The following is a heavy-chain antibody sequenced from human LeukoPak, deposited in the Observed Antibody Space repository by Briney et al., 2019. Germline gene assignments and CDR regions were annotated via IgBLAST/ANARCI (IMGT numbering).Heavy chain of an antibody. CDR3: AKGMTTVTPPDY. CDR1: GFTFSSYA. Sequence: PAGSLRLSCAASGFTFSSYAMSWVRQAPGKGLEWVSVISGSGITTYYADSVKGRFTISRDKSKNTLYLQMNSLRAEDTAVYYCAKGMTTVTPPDYWGQGTLVTVSS. CDR2: ISGSGITT. D-gene: IGHD4-17*01. V-gene: IGHV3-23*01. J-gene: IGHJ4*02.